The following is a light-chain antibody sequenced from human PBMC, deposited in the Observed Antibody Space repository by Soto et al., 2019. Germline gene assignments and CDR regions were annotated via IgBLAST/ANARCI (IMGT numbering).Light chain of an antibody. CDR2: DAS. CDR1: QIFRGL. Sequence: EVVLTQSPVTLSLSPGERATLSCRASQIFRGLLAWYQQKPGQAPRLLIYDASSRATGIPTRFSGSGSGTEFTLTISSLQSEDFAVYFCQHYNNWPITFGQGTRLEIK. CDR3: QHYNNWPIT. J-gene: IGKJ5*01. V-gene: IGKV3D-15*01.